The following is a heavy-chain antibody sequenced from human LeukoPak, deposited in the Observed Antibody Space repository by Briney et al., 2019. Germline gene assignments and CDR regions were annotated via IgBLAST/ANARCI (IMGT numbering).Heavy chain of an antibody. CDR3: ARGLGSSTSRHTFDI. D-gene: IGHD2-2*01. V-gene: IGHV3-23*01. J-gene: IGHJ3*02. Sequence: GGSLRLSCAASGFTFSSYWMSWVRQAPGKGLEWVSAISGSGGSTYFADSVKGRFTISRDNSKNTLYLQMNSLSAEDTAIYYCARGLGSSTSRHTFDIWGQGTMVTVSS. CDR2: ISGSGGST. CDR1: GFTFSSYW.